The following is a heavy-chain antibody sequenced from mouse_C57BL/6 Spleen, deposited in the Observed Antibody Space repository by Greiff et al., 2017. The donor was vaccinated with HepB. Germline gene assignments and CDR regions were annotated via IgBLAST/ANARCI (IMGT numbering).Heavy chain of an antibody. CDR3: ARDRLGRDWYFDV. Sequence: DVQLVESGGGLVKPGGSLKLSCAASGFTFSSYAMSWVRQTPEKRLEWVATISDGGSYTYYPDNIKGRFTISRDNAKNNLYLQMSHLKSEDTAMYYCARDRLGRDWYFDVWGTGTTVTVSS. V-gene: IGHV5-4*01. CDR2: ISDGGSYT. J-gene: IGHJ1*03. D-gene: IGHD4-1*01. CDR1: GFTFSSYA.